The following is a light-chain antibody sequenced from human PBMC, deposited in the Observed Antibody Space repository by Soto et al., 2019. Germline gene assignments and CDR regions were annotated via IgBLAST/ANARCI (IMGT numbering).Light chain of an antibody. V-gene: IGKV1-5*01. CDR2: DVS. CDR1: QSISSY. J-gene: IGKJ1*01. CDR3: QQYNIYPWT. Sequence: DIQMTQSPSSLSASVGDRVTITCRASQSISSYLNWYQQKPGKAPKLLIYDVSTLDSGAPSRFSGSGSGTEFTLSISSLQPDDFATYYCQQYNIYPWTLG.